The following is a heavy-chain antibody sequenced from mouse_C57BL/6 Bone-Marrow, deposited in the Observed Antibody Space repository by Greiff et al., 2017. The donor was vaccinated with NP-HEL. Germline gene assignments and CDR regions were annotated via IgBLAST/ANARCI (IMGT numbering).Heavy chain of an antibody. CDR1: GFTFSDYY. CDR3: ARYPYYYAMDY. Sequence: VQLQESEGGLVQPGSSMKLSCTASGFTFSDYYMAWVRQVPEKGLEWVANINYDGSSTYYLDSLKSRFIISRDNAKNILYLQMSSLKSEDTATYYCARYPYYYAMDYWGQGTSVTVSS. J-gene: IGHJ4*01. CDR2: INYDGSST. V-gene: IGHV5-16*01.